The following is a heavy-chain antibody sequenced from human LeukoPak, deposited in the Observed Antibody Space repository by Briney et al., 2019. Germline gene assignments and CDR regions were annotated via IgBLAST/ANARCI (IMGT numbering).Heavy chain of an antibody. J-gene: IGHJ5*02. Sequence: SETLSLTCTVSGGSISSYYWGWIRQPPGKGLEWIGSIYHSGSTYYNPSLKSRVTISVDTSKNQFSLKLSSVTAADTAVYYCARHEFMGSDYAAWGQGTLVTVSS. CDR3: ARHEFMGSDYAA. CDR2: IYHSGST. V-gene: IGHV4-39*01. CDR1: GGSISSYY. D-gene: IGHD4-17*01.